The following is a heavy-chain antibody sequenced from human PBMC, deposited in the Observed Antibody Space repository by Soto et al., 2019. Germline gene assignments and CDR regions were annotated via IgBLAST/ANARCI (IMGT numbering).Heavy chain of an antibody. CDR1: GGTFSSYA. CDR2: IIPIFGTA. Sequence: ASVKVSCKASGGTFSSYAISWVRQAPGQGLEWMGGIIPIFGTANYAQKFQGRVTITADESTSTAYMELSSLRSEDTAVYYCASSHYYDSSGCDYYYYYYMDVWGKGTTVTVSS. CDR3: ASSHYYDSSGCDYYYYYYMDV. D-gene: IGHD3-22*01. J-gene: IGHJ6*03. V-gene: IGHV1-69*13.